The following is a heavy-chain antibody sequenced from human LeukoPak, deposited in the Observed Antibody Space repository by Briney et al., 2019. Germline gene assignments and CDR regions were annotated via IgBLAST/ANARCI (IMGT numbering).Heavy chain of an antibody. V-gene: IGHV3-21*01. CDR1: GFTFSSYS. D-gene: IGHD2-2*01. J-gene: IGHJ5*02. Sequence: GGSLRLSCAASGFTFSSYSMNWVRQAPGKGLEWVSSISSSSSYIYYADSVKGRFTISRDNAKNSLYLQMNSLRAEDTAVYYCARLGIVVVLAAIFDPWGQGTLVTVSS. CDR3: ARLGIVVVLAAIFDP. CDR2: ISSSSSYI.